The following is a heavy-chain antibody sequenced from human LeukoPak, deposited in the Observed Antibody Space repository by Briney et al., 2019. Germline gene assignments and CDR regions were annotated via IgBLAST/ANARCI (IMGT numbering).Heavy chain of an antibody. J-gene: IGHJ6*02. CDR2: IIPILGIA. Sequence: SVKVSCKASGGTLSSYAISWVRQAPGQGLEWMGRIIPILGIASYAQKFQGRVTITADKSTSTAYMELSSLRSEDTAVYYCARSRDIVVVVAALPDYYGMDVWGQGTTVTVSS. D-gene: IGHD2-15*01. V-gene: IGHV1-69*04. CDR1: GGTLSSYA. CDR3: ARSRDIVVVVAALPDYYGMDV.